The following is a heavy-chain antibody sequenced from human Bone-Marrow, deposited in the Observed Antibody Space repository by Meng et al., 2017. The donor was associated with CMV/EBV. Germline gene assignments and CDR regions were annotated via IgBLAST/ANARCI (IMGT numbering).Heavy chain of an antibody. Sequence: GESLKISCAASGFTFSSYWMSWVRQAPGKGLEWVAKIKQDGSEKYYVDSVKGRFTISRDNAKNSLFLQMNSLRPEDTAVYYCAYLGDHWRTYRAYNEDYWGQGTLVTVSS. CDR1: GFTFSSYW. CDR3: AYLGDHWRTYRAYNEDY. D-gene: IGHD3-16*01. J-gene: IGHJ4*02. CDR2: IKQDGSEK. V-gene: IGHV3-7*01.